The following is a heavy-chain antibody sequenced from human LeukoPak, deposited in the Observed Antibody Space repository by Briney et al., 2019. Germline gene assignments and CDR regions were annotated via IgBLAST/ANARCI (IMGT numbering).Heavy chain of an antibody. V-gene: IGHV4-4*02. D-gene: IGHD3-22*01. CDR1: GGSISSSNW. CDR3: AAGYYDSAFDI. CDR2: IYHSGST. J-gene: IGHJ3*02. Sequence: SETLSLTCAVSGGSISSSNWWSWVRQPPGKGLEWIGEIYHSGSTNYNPSLKSRVTTSVDKSKNQFSLKLSSVTAADTAVYYCAAGYYDSAFDIWGQGTMVTVSS.